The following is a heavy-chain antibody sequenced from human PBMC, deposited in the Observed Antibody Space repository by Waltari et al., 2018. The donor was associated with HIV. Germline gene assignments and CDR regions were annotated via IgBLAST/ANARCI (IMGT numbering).Heavy chain of an antibody. V-gene: IGHV3-23*01. CDR2: SSPASTNI. Sequence: EEQLFESGGGLVPPGGSLGLSCAASGFDFSTLVLNWVRQAPGKGPECVSGSSPASTNIYYADSVKGRFTIYRDNSRSTLYLQMNSLRAEDTATYYCAKDHPGNYYHIYGMDVWGQGTTVSVTS. D-gene: IGHD3-10*01. J-gene: IGHJ6*02. CDR1: GFDFSTLV. CDR3: AKDHPGNYYHIYGMDV.